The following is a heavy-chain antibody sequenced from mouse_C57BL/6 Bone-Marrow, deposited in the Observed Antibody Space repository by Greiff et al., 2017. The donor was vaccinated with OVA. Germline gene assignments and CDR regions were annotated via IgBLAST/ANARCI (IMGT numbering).Heavy chain of an antibody. CDR1: GYTFTSYW. V-gene: IGHV1-69*01. CDR3: AREGEGPDY. CDR2: IDPSDSYT. J-gene: IGHJ2*01. Sequence: QVQLQQPGAELVMPGASVKLSCKASGYTFTSYWMHWVKQRPGQGLEWIGEIDPSDSYTNYNQKFKGKSTLTVDKSSSTAYMQLSSLTSEDSAVYYRAREGEGPDYWGQGTTLTVSS. D-gene: IGHD3-3*01.